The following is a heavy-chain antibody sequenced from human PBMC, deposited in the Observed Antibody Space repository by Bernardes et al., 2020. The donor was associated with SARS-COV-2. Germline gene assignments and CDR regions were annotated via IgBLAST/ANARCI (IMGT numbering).Heavy chain of an antibody. CDR1: GYTFTSYA. V-gene: IGHV7-4-1*02. CDR2: INTNTGNP. Sequence: AAGKDSCKASGYTFTSYAMNWVRQAPGQGLEWMGWINTNTGNPTYAQGFTGRFVFSLDTSVSTAYLQISSLKAEDTAVYYCARDVTAMAFYWYFDLWGRGTLVTVSS. CDR3: ARDVTAMAFYWYFDL. D-gene: IGHD5-18*01. J-gene: IGHJ2*01.